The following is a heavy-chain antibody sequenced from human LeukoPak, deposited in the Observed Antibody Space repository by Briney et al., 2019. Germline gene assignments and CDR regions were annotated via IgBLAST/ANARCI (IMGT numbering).Heavy chain of an antibody. CDR2: IYPGDSDT. CDR3: ARRDYGNYEARVALFDY. Sequence: GESLKISCKGSGYSFTTYWIGWVRQMPGKGLEWMGIIYPGDSDTRYSPSFQGQVTISADKSISTAYLQWSSLKASDTAMYYCARRDYGNYEARVALFDYWGQGTLVTVSS. V-gene: IGHV5-51*01. CDR1: GYSFTTYW. D-gene: IGHD4-11*01. J-gene: IGHJ4*02.